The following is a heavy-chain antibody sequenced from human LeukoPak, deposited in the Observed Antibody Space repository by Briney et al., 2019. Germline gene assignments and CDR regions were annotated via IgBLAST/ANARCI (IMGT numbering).Heavy chain of an antibody. J-gene: IGHJ6*03. CDR3: ARARAPDYYYYYMDV. CDR2: IYTSGST. V-gene: IGHV4-4*07. Sequence: SETLSLTCTVSGGSISSYCWSWIRQPAGKGLEWIGRIYTSGSTNYNPSLKSRVTISVDKSKNQFSLKLSSVTAADTAVYYCARARAPDYYYYYMDVWGKGTTVTVSS. CDR1: GGSISSYC.